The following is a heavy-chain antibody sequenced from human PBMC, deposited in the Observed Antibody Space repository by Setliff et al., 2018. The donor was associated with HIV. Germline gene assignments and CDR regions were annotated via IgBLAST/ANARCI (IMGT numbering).Heavy chain of an antibody. V-gene: IGHV4-4*08. Sequence: ETLSLTCTVSGGSISNYLWSWIRQTPGKGLEWIGYIHDSGTTNYNPSLKCRVTIAADTSKNQFSLKLSSVTAADTAMYYCVRDDYGYNGKGFDYWGPGTLVTVSS. CDR2: IHDSGTT. CDR3: VRDDYGYNGKGFDY. CDR1: GGSISNYL. J-gene: IGHJ4*02. D-gene: IGHD4-17*01.